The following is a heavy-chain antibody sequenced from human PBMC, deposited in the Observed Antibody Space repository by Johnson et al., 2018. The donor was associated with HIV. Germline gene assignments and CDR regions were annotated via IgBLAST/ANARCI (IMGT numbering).Heavy chain of an antibody. D-gene: IGHD3-22*01. Sequence: VQLVESGGGLIQPGGSLRLSCAASGFTVSSNYMSWVRQAPGKGLEWVSVISGSGGSTYYADSVKGRFTISRDNSKNTVFLEMNSLTAEDTAVYYCASQMIALDAFDIWGQGTMVTVSS. CDR1: GFTVSSNY. J-gene: IGHJ3*02. CDR3: ASQMIALDAFDI. V-gene: IGHV3-53*01. CDR2: ISGSGGST.